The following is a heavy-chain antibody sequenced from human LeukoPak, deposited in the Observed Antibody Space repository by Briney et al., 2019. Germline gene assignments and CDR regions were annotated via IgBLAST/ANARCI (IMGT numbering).Heavy chain of an antibody. D-gene: IGHD4-17*01. CDR3: AKETTTVTDWFDP. V-gene: IGHV3-30*18. Sequence: GRSLRLSCAASGFTFSSYGMHWVRQAPGKGLEWVAVISYDGSNKYYAESVKGRFTISRDNSKNTLYLQMNSLRAEDTAVYYCAKETTTVTDWFDPWGQGTLVTVSS. CDR1: GFTFSSYG. CDR2: ISYDGSNK. J-gene: IGHJ5*02.